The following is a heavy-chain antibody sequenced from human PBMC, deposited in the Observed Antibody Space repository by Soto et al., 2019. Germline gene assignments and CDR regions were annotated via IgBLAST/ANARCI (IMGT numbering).Heavy chain of an antibody. V-gene: IGHV3-23*01. J-gene: IGHJ4*02. D-gene: IGHD1-26*01. Sequence: EVQLLESGGRLVQPGGSLRLSCATSGFSFSSFVMSWVRQAPGKGLEWVSSLSGSDGKTYYADSVKGRFSISTDTSKSTLYLEMSSPRAEDTAVYYCARWSFLDHWGQGTRVTVS. CDR2: LSGSDGKT. CDR3: ARWSFLDH. CDR1: GFSFSSFV.